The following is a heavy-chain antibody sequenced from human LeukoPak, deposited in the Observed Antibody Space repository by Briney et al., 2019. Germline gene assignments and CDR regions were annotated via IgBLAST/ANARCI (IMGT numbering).Heavy chain of an antibody. Sequence: HPGGSLRLSCAASGFTFSSYAMDWVRQAPGKGLELVSGIFGSGGSAHYADTVKGRFTISRDNSKNTRDLQMNSLIAEDTAVYYCAKRPRDSSGYYLGAFDMWGQGTMVTVSS. V-gene: IGHV3-23*01. CDR1: GFTFSSYA. CDR2: IFGSGGSA. CDR3: AKRPRDSSGYYLGAFDM. D-gene: IGHD3-22*01. J-gene: IGHJ3*02.